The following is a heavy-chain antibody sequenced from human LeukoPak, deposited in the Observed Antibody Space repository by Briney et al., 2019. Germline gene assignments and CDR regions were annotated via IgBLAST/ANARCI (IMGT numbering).Heavy chain of an antibody. V-gene: IGHV3-33*07. CDR3: AQGHYVGNSEFLDN. Sequence: PGGSLRLSCAASGFSFSSYGMYWVRQAPGKGLEWVALIYNDGSLPNYLDSVRGRFTISRDNSKNTLYLQMDSLRVEDTAVYYCAQGHYVGNSEFLDNWGQGSLVIVSS. CDR1: GFSFSSYG. CDR2: IYNDGSLP. J-gene: IGHJ4*02. D-gene: IGHD4-23*01.